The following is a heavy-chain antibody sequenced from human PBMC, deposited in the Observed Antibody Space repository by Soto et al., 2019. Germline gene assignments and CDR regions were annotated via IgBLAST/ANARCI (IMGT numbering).Heavy chain of an antibody. CDR3: ARGDAGGWFLAS. J-gene: IGHJ4*02. D-gene: IGHD6-19*01. V-gene: IGHV4-31*03. CDR2: IVNSGPA. CDR1: GGSIASSGNF. Sequence: QVQLQESGPGLVKPSQTLSLTCTVSGGSIASSGNFWTWIRHHPGKGLEWLGYIVNSGPAYYTPYLKSRLSISIDTSKNHFSLSLTSLTAAATAVYFCARGDAGGWFLASWGQGAQVIVSS.